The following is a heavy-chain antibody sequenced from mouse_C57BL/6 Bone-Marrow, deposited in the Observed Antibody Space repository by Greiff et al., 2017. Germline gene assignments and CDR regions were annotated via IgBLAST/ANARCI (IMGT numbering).Heavy chain of an antibody. CDR2: ISYDGSN. D-gene: IGHD2-3*01. Sequence: EVQLQESGPGLVKPSQSLSLTCSVTGYSITSGYYWNWIRQFPGNKLEWMGYISYDGSNNYNPSLKNRISLTRDTSKNQFCLKLNSVTTEDTATYYCARGDGYYFSWFAYWGQGTLVTVSA. V-gene: IGHV3-6*01. CDR1: GYSITSGYY. J-gene: IGHJ3*01. CDR3: ARGDGYYFSWFAY.